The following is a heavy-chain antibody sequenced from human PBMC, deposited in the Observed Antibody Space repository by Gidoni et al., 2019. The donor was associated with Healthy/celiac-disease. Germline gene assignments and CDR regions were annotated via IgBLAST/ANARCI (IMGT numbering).Heavy chain of an antibody. Sequence: VQLVQSGAEVKKPAPSVKVSCKASGGTFSSSAISWVRQAPGQGLEWMGGIIPMCGTANYAKKCQGRVTITADESTSTADMELSSLRSEDTAVYYCARLIWFGEPQRPYYFDYWGQGTLVTVSS. CDR2: IIPMCGTA. CDR3: ARLIWFGEPQRPYYFDY. V-gene: IGHV1-69*01. J-gene: IGHJ4*02. D-gene: IGHD3-10*01. CDR1: GGTFSSSA.